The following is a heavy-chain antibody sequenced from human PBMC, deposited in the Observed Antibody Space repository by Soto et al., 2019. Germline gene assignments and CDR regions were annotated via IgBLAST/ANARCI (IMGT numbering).Heavy chain of an antibody. Sequence: ASVKVSCKASGGTFSSYAISWVRQAPGQGLEWMGWINAYNGNTNYAQNLQGRLTLTTDTSTTTAYMELRSLRSNDTAIYYCAMVDVYVTPSPQDVWGQGTTVTVSS. CDR3: AMVDVYVTPSPQDV. J-gene: IGHJ6*02. CDR1: GGTFSSYA. D-gene: IGHD3-16*01. CDR2: INAYNGNT. V-gene: IGHV1-18*01.